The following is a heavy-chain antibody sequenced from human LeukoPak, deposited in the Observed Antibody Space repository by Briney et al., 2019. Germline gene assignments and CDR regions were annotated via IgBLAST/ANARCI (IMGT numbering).Heavy chain of an antibody. CDR3: ARGDSSTWYEF. J-gene: IGHJ5*01. V-gene: IGHV5-51*01. D-gene: IGHD6-19*01. CDR2: IYPGDSDT. Sequence: GESLKISCKGSGYSFTSYWIGRVRQLPGKGLEWMGIIYPGDSDTRYSPSFQGQVTISADKSISTAFLQWSTLKASDTAMYYCARGDSSTWYEFWGQGTLVTVSS. CDR1: GYSFTSYW.